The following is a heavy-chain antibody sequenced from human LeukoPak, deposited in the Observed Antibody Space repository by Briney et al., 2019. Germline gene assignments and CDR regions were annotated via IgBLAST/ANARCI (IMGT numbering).Heavy chain of an antibody. CDR1: GGSISSYY. V-gene: IGHV4-4*07. CDR3: ARGPSAWYSLDY. CDR2: IYTTEST. D-gene: IGHD6-19*01. Sequence: PSETLSPTCTVSGGSISSYYWSWIRQPAGKGLEWIGRIYTTESTTYNPSLKSRVTMSVDTSKNQFSLKLSSVTAADTAVYSCARGPSAWYSLDYWGQGTLVTVSS. J-gene: IGHJ4*02.